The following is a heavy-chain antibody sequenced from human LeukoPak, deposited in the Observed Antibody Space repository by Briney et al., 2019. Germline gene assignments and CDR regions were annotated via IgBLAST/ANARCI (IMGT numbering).Heavy chain of an antibody. D-gene: IGHD3-22*01. CDR1: GGSISSSFYY. V-gene: IGHV4-39*07. J-gene: IGHJ4*02. Sequence: SETLSLTCTVSGGSISSSFYYWGWIRQPPGKGLEWIGSIYYSGSTYYNPSLSGRATISVDTSKNQFSLKLSSVTAADTAVYYCARAGYYSFDYWGQGTLVTVSS. CDR3: ARAGYYSFDY. CDR2: IYYSGST.